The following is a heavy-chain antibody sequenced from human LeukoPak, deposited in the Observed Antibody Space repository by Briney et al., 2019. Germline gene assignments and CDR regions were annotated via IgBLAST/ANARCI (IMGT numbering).Heavy chain of an antibody. CDR1: GDSVSSNSAA. V-gene: IGHV6-1*01. Sequence: SQTLSLTCAISGDSVSSNSAAWNWIRQSPSRGLEWLGRTYYRSKWYNDYAVSVKSRITINPDTSKNQFSLQLNSVTPEDTAVYYCARGGLGDSPYNRNWFDPWGQGTLVTVSS. CDR3: ARGGLGDSPYNRNWFDP. CDR2: TYYRSKWYN. D-gene: IGHD5-12*01. J-gene: IGHJ5*02.